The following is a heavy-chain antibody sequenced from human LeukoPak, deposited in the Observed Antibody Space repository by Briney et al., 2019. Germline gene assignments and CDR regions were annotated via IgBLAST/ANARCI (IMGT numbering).Heavy chain of an antibody. CDR1: GGSFSGYY. J-gene: IGHJ4*02. CDR3: ARGLDYGGNSVGYY. Sequence: PSETLSLTCAVYGGSFSGYYWSWIRQPPGKGLEWIGEINHSGSTNYNPSLESRVTISVDTSKNQFSLKLSSVTAADTAVYYCARGLDYGGNSVGYYWGQGTLVTVSS. D-gene: IGHD4-23*01. CDR2: INHSGST. V-gene: IGHV4-34*01.